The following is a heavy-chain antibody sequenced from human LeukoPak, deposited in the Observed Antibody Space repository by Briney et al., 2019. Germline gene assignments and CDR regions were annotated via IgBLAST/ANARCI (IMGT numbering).Heavy chain of an antibody. J-gene: IGHJ4*02. Sequence: ASVKVSCKASGYTLTSYYMRWVRHTPGQRLEWMGIIYTSGGSTSHAQKFQGRVTMTRHTSTSTFNMELSSLRSEHTAVYYCARVENFWSGYLMGYWGQGTLVTVSS. V-gene: IGHV1-46*01. D-gene: IGHD3-3*01. CDR1: GYTLTSYY. CDR2: IYTSGGST. CDR3: ARVENFWSGYLMGY.